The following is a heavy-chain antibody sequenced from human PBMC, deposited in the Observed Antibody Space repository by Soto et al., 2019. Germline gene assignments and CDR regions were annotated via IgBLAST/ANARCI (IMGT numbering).Heavy chain of an antibody. CDR3: ARARNTAMVTGPPYYYGMDV. CDR1: GESFSGYY. D-gene: IGHD5-18*01. Sequence: SETLSLTCAVYGESFSGYYWTWIRQPPGTGLEWIGEINHSGSTNYNPSLKSRVTISVDTSKNQFSLKLTSVTAADTAVYYCARARNTAMVTGPPYYYGMDVWGQGTTVTVSS. CDR2: INHSGST. V-gene: IGHV4-34*01. J-gene: IGHJ6*02.